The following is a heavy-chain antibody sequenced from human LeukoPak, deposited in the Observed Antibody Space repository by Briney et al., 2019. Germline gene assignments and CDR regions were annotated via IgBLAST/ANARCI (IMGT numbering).Heavy chain of an antibody. J-gene: IGHJ4*02. CDR3: ARVTGYIVEDYFDY. D-gene: IGHD3-22*01. CDR1: GKSISSYY. CDR2: IHTSGST. V-gene: IGHV4-4*07. Sequence: PSETLSLTCTVSGKSISSYYWSWIRQPAGKGLEWIGRIHTSGSTNYNSSFKSRVTMSVDMSKNQFSLRLSSVTAADTAVYYCARVTGYIVEDYFDYWGQGTLVTVSS.